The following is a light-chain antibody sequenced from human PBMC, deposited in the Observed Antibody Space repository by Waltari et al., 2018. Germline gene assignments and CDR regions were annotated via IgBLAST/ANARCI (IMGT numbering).Light chain of an antibody. CDR2: VTS. J-gene: IGKJ1*01. CDR1: QGISTH. Sequence: DIQLTQSPSSLSASVGDRVIITCRASQGISTHLAWYQKKPGKVPRLLIFVTSTLQSGVPSRFSGSGFGTEFTLIISSLQTEDVASYYCQNYDRAPWTFGQGTKVEIK. V-gene: IGKV1-27*01. CDR3: QNYDRAPWT.